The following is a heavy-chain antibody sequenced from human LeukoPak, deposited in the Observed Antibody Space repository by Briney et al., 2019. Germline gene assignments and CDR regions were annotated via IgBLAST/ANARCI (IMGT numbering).Heavy chain of an antibody. CDR3: ARGQIEDGYNLGFDY. V-gene: IGHV4-59*08. D-gene: IGHD5-24*01. J-gene: IGHJ4*02. CDR1: GGSISSYY. Sequence: PSETLSLTCTVSGGSISSYYWSWIRQPPGKGLEWIGYIYYSGSTNYNPSLESRVTISVDTSKNQFSLKLSSVTAADTAVYYCARGQIEDGYNLGFDYWGQGTLVTVSS. CDR2: IYYSGST.